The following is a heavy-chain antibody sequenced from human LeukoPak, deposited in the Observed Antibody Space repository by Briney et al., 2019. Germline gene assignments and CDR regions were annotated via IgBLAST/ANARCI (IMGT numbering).Heavy chain of an antibody. D-gene: IGHD2-21*02. CDR3: VRMGGRTAFREVYSYYMAA. CDR1: GFTFDNYA. J-gene: IGHJ6*03. CDR2: ISPGGEHF. V-gene: IGHV3-23*01. Sequence: GGSLRLCCTVSGFTFDNYAMSWVRQIPGKGLEWVSGISPGGEHFFYADSVGGRFTISRVNFMNTLLLHMSSLRAEETATYYCVRMGGRTAFREVYSYYMAAWGKGTSVTVSS.